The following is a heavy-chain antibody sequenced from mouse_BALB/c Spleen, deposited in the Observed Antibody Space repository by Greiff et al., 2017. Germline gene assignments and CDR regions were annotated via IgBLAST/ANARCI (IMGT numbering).Heavy chain of an antibody. Sequence: QVQLKQSGAELMKPGASVKISCKATGYTFSSYWIEWVKQRPGHGLEWIGEILPGSGSTNYNEKFKGKATFTADTSSNTAYMQLSSLTSEDFAVYSCARLDRYDVRFAYWGQGTLVTVSA. D-gene: IGHD2-14*01. CDR1: GYTFSSYW. CDR3: ARLDRYDVRFAY. J-gene: IGHJ3*01. CDR2: ILPGSGST. V-gene: IGHV1-9*01.